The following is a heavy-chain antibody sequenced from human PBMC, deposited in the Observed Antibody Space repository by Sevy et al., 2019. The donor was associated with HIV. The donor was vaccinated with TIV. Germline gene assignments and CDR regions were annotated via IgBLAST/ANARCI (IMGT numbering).Heavy chain of an antibody. CDR3: ARVDRAYYDGSAFDF. J-gene: IGHJ4*02. Sequence: SETLSLTCTVSGGSFSSGNYYWSWIRQPAGKGLEWIGHIYNSGSTNYNPSLKSRVTISVDTSKNQFSLRLSSVTAADTAVYYCARVDRAYYDGSAFDFWGQGTLVTVSS. V-gene: IGHV4-61*09. D-gene: IGHD3-22*01. CDR1: GGSFSSGNYY. CDR2: IYNSGST.